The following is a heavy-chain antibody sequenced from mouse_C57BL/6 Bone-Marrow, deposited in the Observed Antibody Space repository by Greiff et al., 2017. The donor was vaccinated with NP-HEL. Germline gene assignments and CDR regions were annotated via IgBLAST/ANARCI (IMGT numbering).Heavy chain of an antibody. J-gene: IGHJ2*01. CDR3: ARWGIYYDYDYFDH. Sequence: VQLQQPGTELVKPGASVKLSCKASGYTFTSYWMHWVKQRPGQGLEWIGNINPSNGGTNYNEKFKSKATLTVDKSSSTAYMQLSSLTSEDSAVYYCARWGIYYDYDYFDHWGQGTTLTVSS. CDR2: INPSNGGT. CDR1: GYTFTSYW. D-gene: IGHD2-4*01. V-gene: IGHV1-53*01.